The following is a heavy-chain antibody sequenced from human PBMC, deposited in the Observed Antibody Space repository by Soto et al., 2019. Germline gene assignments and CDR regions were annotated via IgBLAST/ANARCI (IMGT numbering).Heavy chain of an antibody. CDR1: DSSISSGGYY. J-gene: IGHJ4*02. V-gene: IGHV4-31*03. Sequence: PSATLSLTFTVSDSSISSGGYYWSWIRQHPGKGLEWIGYIYYSGSTYYNPSLKSRVTISVDTSKNQFSLKLSSVTAADTAVYYCARANFPRISPPDYWGQGTLVTVSS. CDR2: IYYSGST. CDR3: ARANFPRISPPDY. D-gene: IGHD1-1*01.